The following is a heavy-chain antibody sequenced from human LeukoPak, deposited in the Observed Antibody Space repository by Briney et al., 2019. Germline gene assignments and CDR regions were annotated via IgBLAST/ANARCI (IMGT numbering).Heavy chain of an antibody. J-gene: IGHJ4*02. V-gene: IGHV4-34*01. Sequence: SETLSLTCAVYGGSFSGYYWSWIRQPPGKGLEWIGEIKHSGSTNYNPSLKSRVTISVDTSKNQFSLKLSSVTAADTAVYYCARGRGYFDWLFMPTYFDYWGQGTLVTVSS. D-gene: IGHD3-9*01. CDR3: ARGRGYFDWLFMPTYFDY. CDR2: IKHSGST. CDR1: GGSFSGYY.